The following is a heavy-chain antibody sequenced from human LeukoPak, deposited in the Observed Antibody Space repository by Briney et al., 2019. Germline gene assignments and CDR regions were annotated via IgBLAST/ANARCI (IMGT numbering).Heavy chain of an antibody. V-gene: IGHV3-30-3*01. J-gene: IGHJ4*02. CDR1: GFRFSDYA. D-gene: IGHD4-17*01. CDR3: ARNDYGTYYFDY. CDR2: ISKDGYNT. Sequence: GGSLRLSCAASGFRFSDYAVHWIRQAPGKGLEWVAIISKDGYNTDYADSVKGRFTISRDNSKNTLYPQMNSLRVEDTALYYCARNDYGTYYFDYWGQGTLVTVSS.